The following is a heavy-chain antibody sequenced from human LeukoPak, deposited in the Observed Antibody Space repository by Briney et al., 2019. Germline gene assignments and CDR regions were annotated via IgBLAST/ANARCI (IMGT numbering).Heavy chain of an antibody. J-gene: IGHJ4*02. V-gene: IGHV3-11*01. CDR2: IIAGGDTI. D-gene: IGHD4-23*01. CDR3: ARDKDDDGGGRTFEL. CDR1: GFTLSNYY. Sequence: GGSLTLSCPASGFTLSNYYMSWLRHAPGKWLEWISYIIAGGDTIYYADSVKGRLIIYRENTKNLLFLQVASLRGEETAVYYCARDKDDDGGGRTFELWGQGTLVNVS.